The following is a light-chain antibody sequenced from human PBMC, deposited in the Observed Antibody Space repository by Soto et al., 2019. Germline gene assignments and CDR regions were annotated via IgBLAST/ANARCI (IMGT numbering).Light chain of an antibody. CDR1: QSVSSN. CDR3: QQYNTWPAEIT. Sequence: EIVMTQSPATLSVSPGERATLSCRASQSVSSNLAWYQQKPGQAPRLLIYGASTRATGIPARFSGSGSGTEFTLTISSLQSEDFAVYYCQQYNTWPAEITFGQGTRLENK. CDR2: GAS. V-gene: IGKV3-15*01. J-gene: IGKJ5*01.